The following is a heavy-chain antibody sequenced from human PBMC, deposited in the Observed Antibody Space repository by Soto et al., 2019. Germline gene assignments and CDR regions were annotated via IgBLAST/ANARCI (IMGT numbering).Heavy chain of an antibody. CDR2: IYHSGST. Sequence: SETLSLTCAVSGYSISSGYYLGLIRQPPGKGLEWIGSIYHSGSTYYNPSLKSRVTISVDTSKNQFSLKLSSVTAADTAVYYCARVGTPGGMDVWGQGTTVTVSS. CDR3: ARVGTPGGMDV. J-gene: IGHJ6*02. V-gene: IGHV4-38-2*01. CDR1: GYSISSGYY. D-gene: IGHD7-27*01.